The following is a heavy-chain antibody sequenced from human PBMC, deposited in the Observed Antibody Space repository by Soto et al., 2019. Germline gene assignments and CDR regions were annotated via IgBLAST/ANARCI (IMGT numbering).Heavy chain of an antibody. D-gene: IGHD5-12*01. CDR3: AKGVSENSGTGIADY. CDR2: ISGSGKTT. J-gene: IGHJ4*02. V-gene: IGHV3-23*01. CDR1: GFTFNKCG. Sequence: GSLRLSCAASGFTFNKCGISWVRQAPGKGLQWVATISGSGKTTEYADSVKGRLTISRDNSRNTVHLQMNSLRVEDTAIYYCAKGVSENSGTGIADYWGQGTLVTVSS.